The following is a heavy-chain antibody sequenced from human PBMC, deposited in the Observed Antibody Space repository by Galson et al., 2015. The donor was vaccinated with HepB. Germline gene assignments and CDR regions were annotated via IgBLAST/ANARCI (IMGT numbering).Heavy chain of an antibody. V-gene: IGHV3-64D*06. J-gene: IGHJ4*02. CDR1: GFTFSSYA. D-gene: IGHD6-13*01. CDR3: VKTATPPGEEGSSWYYYNAGGFDY. Sequence: SLRLSCAASGFTFSSYAMHWVRQAPGKGLEYVSAISSNGGSTYYADSVKGRFTISRDNSKNTLYLQMSSLRAEDTAVYYCVKTATPPGEEGSSWYYYNAGGFDYWGQGTLVTVSS. CDR2: ISSNGGST.